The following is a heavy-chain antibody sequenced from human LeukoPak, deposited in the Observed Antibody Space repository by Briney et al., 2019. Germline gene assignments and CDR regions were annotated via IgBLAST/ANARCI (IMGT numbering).Heavy chain of an antibody. J-gene: IGHJ4*02. CDR3: ARHVRVRYFDWPHLDY. Sequence: GESLKISCKGSGYSFTTYWIGWVRQMPGKGLEWMGIIYPGDSDTRYSPSFQGQVTISADKSISTAYLQWSSLKASDTAMYYCARHVRVRYFDWPHLDYWGQGTLVTVSS. V-gene: IGHV5-51*01. CDR2: IYPGDSDT. CDR1: GYSFTTYW. D-gene: IGHD3-9*01.